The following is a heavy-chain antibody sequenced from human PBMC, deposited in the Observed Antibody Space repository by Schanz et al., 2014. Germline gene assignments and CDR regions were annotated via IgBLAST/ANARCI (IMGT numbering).Heavy chain of an antibody. Sequence: EVQLVESGGDLVQPGGSLRLSCAASGITFSSHSFNWVRQAPGKGLEWISYITYNGGTIYYADSVKGRFTISRDNANNSLYLEMNSLRVEDTAIYYCARDSNGDDGYRFWFDSWGQGILVTVSS. V-gene: IGHV3-48*01. D-gene: IGHD4-17*01. CDR2: ITYNGGTI. CDR1: GITFSSHS. CDR3: ARDSNGDDGYRFWFDS. J-gene: IGHJ5*01.